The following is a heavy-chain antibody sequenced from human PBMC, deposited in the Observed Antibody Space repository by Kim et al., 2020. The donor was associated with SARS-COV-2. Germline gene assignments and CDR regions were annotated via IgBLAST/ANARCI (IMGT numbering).Heavy chain of an antibody. D-gene: IGHD3-10*01. V-gene: IGHV3-23*01. Sequence: DSVKGRFTISRDNSKNTLYLQINSLRAEDTAVYYCAKDHYYGSGSFNFDYWGQGTLVTVSS. CDR3: AKDHYYGSGSFNFDY. J-gene: IGHJ4*02.